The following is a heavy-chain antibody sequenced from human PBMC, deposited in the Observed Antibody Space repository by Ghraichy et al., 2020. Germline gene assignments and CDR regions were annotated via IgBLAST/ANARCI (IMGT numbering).Heavy chain of an antibody. Sequence: GESLNISCAASGFTFSSYAMSWVRQAPGKGLEWVSAISGSGGSTYYADSVKGRFTISRDNSKNTLYLQMNSLRAEDTAVYYCATAAARGYFDLWGRGTLVTVSS. CDR1: GFTFSSYA. D-gene: IGHD6-13*01. CDR3: ATAAARGYFDL. J-gene: IGHJ2*01. V-gene: IGHV3-23*01. CDR2: ISGSGGST.